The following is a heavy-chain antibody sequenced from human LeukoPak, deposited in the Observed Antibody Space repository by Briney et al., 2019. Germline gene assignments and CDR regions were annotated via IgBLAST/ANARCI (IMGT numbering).Heavy chain of an antibody. V-gene: IGHV3-74*01. CDR3: ARDMETGGRAFDS. CDR1: GFRFSNYW. J-gene: IGHJ4*02. D-gene: IGHD2-8*02. CDR2: IRTDGGST. Sequence: GGSLRLSCAASGFRFSNYWIHWVRQAPAKGLVWVSRIRTDGGSTAYADSVKGRFTISRDNAKNTVYLQMNSLRADDTAVYYCARDMETGGRAFDSWGQGTLVTVSS.